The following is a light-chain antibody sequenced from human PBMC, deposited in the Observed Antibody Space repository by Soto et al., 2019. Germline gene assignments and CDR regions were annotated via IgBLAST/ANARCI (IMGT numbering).Light chain of an antibody. J-gene: IGLJ1*01. V-gene: IGLV2-14*03. Sequence: QSVLTQPASVSGSPGQSITISCTGTSSDVGGYNYVSWYQHHPGKAPKILIYDVSNRPSGVSNLFSGSKSDNTASLTISGLQPEDEADYYCSSYTTSNTRQIVFGTGTKVTVL. CDR1: SSDVGGYNY. CDR3: SSYTTSNTRQIV. CDR2: DVS.